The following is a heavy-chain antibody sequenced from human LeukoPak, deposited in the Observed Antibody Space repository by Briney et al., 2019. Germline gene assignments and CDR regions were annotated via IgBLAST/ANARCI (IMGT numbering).Heavy chain of an antibody. CDR1: GFTFTTYY. V-gene: IGHV3-7*01. CDR3: ARENWSNDY. Sequence: GGSLRLSCAASGFTFTTYYMTWVRQAPGKGLEWLANISQDGRTKYYADSVEGRFDISRDNAINSVFLQMNSVRAEDTAVYYCARENWSNDYWGQGTLVTVSS. CDR2: ISQDGRTK. J-gene: IGHJ4*02. D-gene: IGHD1-1*01.